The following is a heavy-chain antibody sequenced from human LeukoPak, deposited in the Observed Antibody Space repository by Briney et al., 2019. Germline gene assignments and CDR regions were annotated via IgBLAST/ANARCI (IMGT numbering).Heavy chain of an antibody. CDR1: GGSISSYY. V-gene: IGHV4-4*07. D-gene: IGHD1-26*01. CDR3: ARIVGATGHYYFDY. J-gene: IGHJ4*02. Sequence: KPSETLSLTCAVSGGSISSYYWSWIRQPAGKGLEWIGRIYTSGSTNYNPSLKSRVTMSVDTSKNQFSLKLSSVTAADTAVYYCARIVGATGHYYFDYWGQGTLVTVSS. CDR2: IYTSGST.